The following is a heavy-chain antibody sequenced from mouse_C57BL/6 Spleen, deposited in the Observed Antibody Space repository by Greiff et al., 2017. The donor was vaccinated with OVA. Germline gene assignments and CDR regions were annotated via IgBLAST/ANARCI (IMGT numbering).Heavy chain of an antibody. CDR3: AREGDYDGDY. Sequence: DVQLVESGPELVKPGASVKISCKASGYSFTGYYMNWVKQSPEKSLEWIGEINPSTGGTTYNQKFKAKATLTVDKSSSTAYMQLKSLTSEDSAVYYYAREGDYDGDYWGQGTTLTVSS. D-gene: IGHD2-4*01. CDR1: GYSFTGYY. J-gene: IGHJ2*01. CDR2: INPSTGGT. V-gene: IGHV1-42*01.